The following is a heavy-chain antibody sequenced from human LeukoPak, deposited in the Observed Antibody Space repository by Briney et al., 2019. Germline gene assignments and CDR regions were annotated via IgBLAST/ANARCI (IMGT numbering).Heavy chain of an antibody. V-gene: IGHV4-4*07. CDR1: GGSISGYY. D-gene: IGHD6-13*01. CDR2: IYTSGTT. J-gene: IGHJ5*02. CDR3: ARDQKRLQQLVAKFDL. Sequence: SETLSLTCTVSGGSISGYYWSWIRQPAGKGLEWIGRIYTSGTTDYNPSLKSRVTMSVDTSKNQFSLKLSSVTAADTAVYYCARDQKRLQQLVAKFDLWGQGTLVTVSS.